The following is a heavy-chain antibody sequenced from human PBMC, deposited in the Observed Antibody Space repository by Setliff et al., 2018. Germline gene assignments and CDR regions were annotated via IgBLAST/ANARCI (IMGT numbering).Heavy chain of an antibody. D-gene: IGHD5-18*01. CDR1: GSTFTGYY. J-gene: IGHJ6*03. Sequence: ASVKVSCKASGSTFTGYYIHWVRQAPGQGLEWMGGTIPIFGTTNYAQKFQGRVTIITDESTSTAYMELSSLTSADTAVYYCAREGVDTRSSTDYRYYMDVWGKGTKVTVSS. CDR2: TIPIFGTT. CDR3: AREGVDTRSSTDYRYYMDV. V-gene: IGHV1-69*05.